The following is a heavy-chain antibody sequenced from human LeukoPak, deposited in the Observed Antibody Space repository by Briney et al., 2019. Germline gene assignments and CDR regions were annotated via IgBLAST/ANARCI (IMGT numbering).Heavy chain of an antibody. V-gene: IGHV3-21*05. Sequence: PGGSLRLSCVASGFTFSVHGVSWVRQAPGKGLEWISYIGSSSSDIYNADSVKGRFTSSRDNAKNSLYLQMNSLRVEDTAVYYCAREKDDYVWGSDRIFDSWGRGIMVSVSS. J-gene: IGHJ4*02. D-gene: IGHD3-16*02. CDR1: GFTFSVHG. CDR3: AREKDDYVWGSDRIFDS. CDR2: IGSSSSDI.